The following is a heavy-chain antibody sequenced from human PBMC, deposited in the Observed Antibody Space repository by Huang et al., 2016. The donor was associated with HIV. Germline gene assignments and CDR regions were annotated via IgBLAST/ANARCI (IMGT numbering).Heavy chain of an antibody. J-gene: IGHJ4*02. CDR2: IKTDGSEK. V-gene: IGHV3-7*01. CDR1: GFTFNSYW. D-gene: IGHD1-26*01. CDR3: VRLLDHTGDY. Sequence: EVQLVESGGGLVQPGGSLSLSCAASGFTFNSYWMSWVRPAPGKGREWVAGIKTDGSEKSEVDSVKGRFTISRDNAKNSLYLQMNSLRAEDTAVYYCVRLLDHTGDYWGQGTLVTVSS.